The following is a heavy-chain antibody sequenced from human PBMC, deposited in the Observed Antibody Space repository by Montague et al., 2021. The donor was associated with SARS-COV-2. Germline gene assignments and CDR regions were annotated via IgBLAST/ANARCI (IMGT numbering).Heavy chain of an antibody. D-gene: IGHD2-8*01. CDR2: IYYSGST. V-gene: IGHV4-31*03. CDR1: GGSISSGGYY. CDR3: ARAASDIALMVYAIRAFDI. Sequence: TLSLTCTVSGGSISSGGYYWSWIRQHPGKGLEWIGYIYYSGSTYYNPSLKSRVTISVDTSKSQFSLKLSSVTAADTAVYYCARAASDIALMVYAIRAFDIWGQGTMVTVSS. J-gene: IGHJ3*02.